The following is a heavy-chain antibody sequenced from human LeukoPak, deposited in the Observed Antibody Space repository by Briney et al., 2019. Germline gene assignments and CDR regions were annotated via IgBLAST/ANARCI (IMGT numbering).Heavy chain of an antibody. V-gene: IGHV3-33*08. CDR1: GFTLGAYW. J-gene: IGHJ4*02. CDR3: VRVLTVTFDS. CDR2: VWSDGNGK. Sequence: GGSLRLSCAASGFTLGAYWMSWVRQAPGKGLEWVALVWSDGNGKFYADSVKGRFTISRDNSKNTLYLQMNSLRAEDTAVYYCVRVLTVTFDSWGQGTLVTVSS. D-gene: IGHD4-17*01.